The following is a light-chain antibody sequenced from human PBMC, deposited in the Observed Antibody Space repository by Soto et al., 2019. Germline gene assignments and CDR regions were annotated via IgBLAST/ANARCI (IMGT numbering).Light chain of an antibody. CDR2: DVS. Sequence: QSALTHPRSVSGSPGQSVTICCTGTISDVGGYNYVSWYQQHPGKAPKLMIYDVSKRPSGVPDRFSGSKSGNTASLTISGLQAEDEADYYCCSYAGSYTYVFGTGTKVTVL. J-gene: IGLJ1*01. CDR1: ISDVGGYNY. CDR3: CSYAGSYTYV. V-gene: IGLV2-11*01.